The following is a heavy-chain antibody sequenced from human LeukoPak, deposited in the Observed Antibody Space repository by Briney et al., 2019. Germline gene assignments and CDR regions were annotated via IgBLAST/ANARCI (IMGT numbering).Heavy chain of an antibody. J-gene: IGHJ4*02. CDR1: GGSINSYY. Sequence: PSETLSLTCTVSGGSINSYYWSWIRQPPGKGLEWIGYINYSGSTNYNPSLKSRITISVDTSKNQFSLRLSSVTAADTAVYYCARGPEWYYFDYWGQGTLVTVSS. V-gene: IGHV4-59*08. D-gene: IGHD3-3*01. CDR3: ARGPEWYYFDY. CDR2: INYSGST.